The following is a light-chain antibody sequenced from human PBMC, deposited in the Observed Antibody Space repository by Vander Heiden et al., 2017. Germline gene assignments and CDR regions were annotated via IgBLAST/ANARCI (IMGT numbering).Light chain of an antibody. V-gene: IGKV4-1*01. CDR1: QSVLSSSNNKNY. CDR2: WAS. Sequence: DIVMTQSPDSLAVSLVERATINCKSSQSVLSSSNNKNYLTWFQQKPGQPPKLLIYWASTRESGVPDRFSGSGSGTDFTLTISSLQAEDVAVYYCQQYYNIPRTFGQGTKVEIK. J-gene: IGKJ1*01. CDR3: QQYYNIPRT.